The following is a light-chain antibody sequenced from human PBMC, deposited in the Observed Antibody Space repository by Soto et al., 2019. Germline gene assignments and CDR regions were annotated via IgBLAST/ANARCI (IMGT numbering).Light chain of an antibody. V-gene: IGKV2D-29*01. J-gene: IGKJ4*01. CDR2: EVS. Sequence: EIVLTQTPPSLSVTPGQTASISCKSSHNLQHSDGRTYVYWYVQRPGQTPQVLIYEVSNRLSGVPDRFGGYGAGTDFTLQISRVEADDAGIYYCMQTIKLPLTFGGGTKVEIK. CDR3: MQTIKLPLT. CDR1: HNLQHSDGRTY.